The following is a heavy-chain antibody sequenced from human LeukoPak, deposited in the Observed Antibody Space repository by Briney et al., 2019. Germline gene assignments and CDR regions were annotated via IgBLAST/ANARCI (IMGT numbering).Heavy chain of an antibody. Sequence: GGSLILSCAASGFTFSSYAMTWVRQAPGKGLEWVSGISDGGGATYHADSVKGRFTLSRDNSKNTLYLQMNSLRADDTAVYYCAGAFSGWSPKFWGQGTLVTVSS. J-gene: IGHJ4*02. D-gene: IGHD6-19*01. CDR3: AGAFSGWSPKF. V-gene: IGHV3-23*01. CDR1: GFTFSSYA. CDR2: ISDGGGAT.